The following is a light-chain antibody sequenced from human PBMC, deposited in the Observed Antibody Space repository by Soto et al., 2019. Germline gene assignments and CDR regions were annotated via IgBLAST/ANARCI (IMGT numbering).Light chain of an antibody. CDR1: QSVGSY. V-gene: IGKV3-11*01. J-gene: IGKJ5*01. CDR3: QQRRSWPIT. CDR2: DAS. Sequence: EIVLTQSPATLSLSPGERATLSCRASQSVGSYLIWYQQKPGQAPRLLISDASTRAAGIPTRFSGSGSATEFTLTISSLEPEDFAVYYCQQRRSWPITFGQGTRLEIK.